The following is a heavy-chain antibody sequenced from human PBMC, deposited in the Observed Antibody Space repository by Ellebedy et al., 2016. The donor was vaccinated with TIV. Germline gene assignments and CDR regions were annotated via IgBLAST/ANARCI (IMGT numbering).Heavy chain of an antibody. V-gene: IGHV2-26*01. CDR3: ARTAPRSYYDSSGYYFRGAFDI. CDR2: IFSNGEK. J-gene: IGHJ3*02. D-gene: IGHD3-22*01. CDR1: GFSLSNVKMG. Sequence: SGPTLVKPTETLTLTCSVSGFSLSNVKMGVSWIRQPPGKALEWLAHIFSNGEKAFSRSLKTRLTISKDSSKTQVVLTLANVDPVDTATYHCARTAPRSYYDSSGYYFRGAFDIWGQGTVVTVSS.